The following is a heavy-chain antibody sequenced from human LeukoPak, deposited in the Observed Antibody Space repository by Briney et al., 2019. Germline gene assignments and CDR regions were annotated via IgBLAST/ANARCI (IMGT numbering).Heavy chain of an antibody. Sequence: SQTLPLTCTVSGGSISSGDYYWSWIRQPPGKGLEWIGYIYYSGSTYYNPSLKSRVTISVDTSKNQFSLKLSSVTAADTAVYYCARVEAMELFDYWGQGTLVTVSS. V-gene: IGHV4-30-4*01. J-gene: IGHJ4*02. CDR2: IYYSGST. CDR1: GGSISSGDYY. CDR3: ARVEAMELFDY. D-gene: IGHD1-7*01.